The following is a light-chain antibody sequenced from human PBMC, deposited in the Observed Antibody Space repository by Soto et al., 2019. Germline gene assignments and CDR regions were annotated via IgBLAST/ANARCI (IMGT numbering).Light chain of an antibody. CDR2: GAS. J-gene: IGKJ1*01. Sequence: GTLALSPXSIXTLXXXXSQSVSSSYLAWYQQKPGQAPRLLIYGASRRATGIPDRFSGSGSGTDFTLTIIRLEAEDVAVYYCQQYASTMWTFGQGSKVDI. CDR1: QSVSSSY. CDR3: QQYASTMWT. V-gene: IGKV3-20*01.